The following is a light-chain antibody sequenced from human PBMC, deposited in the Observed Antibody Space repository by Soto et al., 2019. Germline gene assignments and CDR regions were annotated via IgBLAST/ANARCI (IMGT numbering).Light chain of an antibody. Sequence: DIQMTQSPSSLSASVGDRVTITCRASQSIISYLNWYQQKPGKAPKLLIYAASSLQSGVPSRFSGSGSGTHFTFTISSLQTEDIGTYYCQQYDILPITFGRGTRLEI. CDR3: QQYDILPIT. CDR1: QSIISY. J-gene: IGKJ5*01. CDR2: AAS. V-gene: IGKV1-33*01.